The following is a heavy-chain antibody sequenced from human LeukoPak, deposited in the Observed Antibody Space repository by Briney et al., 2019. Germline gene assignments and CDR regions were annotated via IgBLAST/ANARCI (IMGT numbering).Heavy chain of an antibody. CDR1: GFTFSGFW. CDR2: INSDGSEG. V-gene: IGHV3-7*03. J-gene: IGHJ6*02. D-gene: IGHD6-19*01. Sequence: GGSLRLSCAVSGFTFSGFWMSWSRQAPGKGLEWVASINSDGSEGYYADVVKGRFTISRDNAKNSLYLQINSLRAEDTAVYYCASNLPGIAVAGTRRRHYYYYYYGMDVWGQGTTVTVSS. CDR3: ASNLPGIAVAGTRRRHYYYYYYGMDV.